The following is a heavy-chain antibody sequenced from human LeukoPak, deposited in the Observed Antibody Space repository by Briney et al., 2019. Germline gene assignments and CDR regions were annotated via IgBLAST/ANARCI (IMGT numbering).Heavy chain of an antibody. J-gene: IGHJ6*02. V-gene: IGHV3-23*01. Sequence: GGSPRLSCAASGFTFSSYAMSWVRQAPGKGLEWVSAISGSGGSTYYADSVKGRFTISRDNSKNTLYLQMNSLRAEDTAVYYCAKSEGYCSGGSCYTYYYGMDVWGQGTTVTVSS. CDR1: GFTFSSYA. D-gene: IGHD2-15*01. CDR3: AKSEGYCSGGSCYTYYYGMDV. CDR2: ISGSGGST.